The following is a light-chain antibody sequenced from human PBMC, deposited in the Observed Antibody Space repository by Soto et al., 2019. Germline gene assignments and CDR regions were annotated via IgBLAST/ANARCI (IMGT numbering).Light chain of an antibody. CDR2: GAS. Sequence: EIVLTQSPGTLSLSPGERVTLSCRASQSVSSSYLAWYQQKPGQAPRLLIYGASSRATGIPDRFSGSGSGTDFIPTISRLEPEDVAVYYCQQYGRSPWTFGQGTKV. J-gene: IGKJ1*01. V-gene: IGKV3-20*01. CDR1: QSVSSSY. CDR3: QQYGRSPWT.